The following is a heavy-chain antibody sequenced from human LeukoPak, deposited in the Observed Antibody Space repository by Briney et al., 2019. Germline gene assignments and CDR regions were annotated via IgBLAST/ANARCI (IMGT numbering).Heavy chain of an antibody. Sequence: GRSLRLSCAAYGFTFSHYGMDWVRQARGKGVEWVAVIWSDGTNRYYADYVKGRFTIYRDDSGNTAYLQMNSLRPEDTGGYFCARDAQRGFDYSNSLQYWGQGTPVTVST. CDR2: IWSDGTNR. CDR3: ARDAQRGFDYSNSLQY. J-gene: IGHJ4*02. CDR1: GFTFSHYG. D-gene: IGHD4-11*01. V-gene: IGHV3-33*01.